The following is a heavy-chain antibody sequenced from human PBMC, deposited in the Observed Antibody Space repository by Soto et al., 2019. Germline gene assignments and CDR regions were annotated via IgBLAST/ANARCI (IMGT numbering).Heavy chain of an antibody. D-gene: IGHD3-3*01. CDR1: GGSFSGYY. V-gene: IGHV4-34*01. Sequence: PSETLSLTCAVYGGSFSGYYWSWIRQPPGKGLEWIGEINHSGSTNYNPSLKSRVTISVDTSKNQFSLKLSSVTAADTAVYYCASRPIFGGRYGMDVWGQGTTVTVSS. CDR3: ASRPIFGGRYGMDV. J-gene: IGHJ6*02. CDR2: INHSGST.